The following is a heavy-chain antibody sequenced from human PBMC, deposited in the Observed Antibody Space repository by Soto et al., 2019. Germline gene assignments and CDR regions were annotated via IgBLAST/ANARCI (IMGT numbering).Heavy chain of an antibody. CDR3: ARAGIVATTQLGWFDP. J-gene: IGHJ5*02. V-gene: IGHV3-33*01. CDR1: GFTFRNYG. Sequence: QVQLVESGGGVVQPGRSLRLSCTASGFTFRNYGIHWVRQAPGKGLEWVAVIWPDGNNKYYPDCVKGRFTISRDNSKNTLYLQMNSLRAEDTAVYYCARAGIVATTQLGWFDPWGQGTLVTVSS. D-gene: IGHD1-26*01. CDR2: IWPDGNNK.